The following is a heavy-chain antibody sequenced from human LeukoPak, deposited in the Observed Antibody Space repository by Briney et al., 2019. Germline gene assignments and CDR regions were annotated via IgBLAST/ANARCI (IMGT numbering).Heavy chain of an antibody. CDR2: ISYDGSNK. J-gene: IGHJ5*02. V-gene: IGHV3-30*18. CDR1: GFTFSSYG. Sequence: PGGSLRLSCAASGFTFSSYGMHWVRQAPGKGLEWVAVISYDGSNKYYADSVKGRFTISRDNSKNTLYLQMNSLRAEDTAVYHCAKTNGDYNWFDPWGQGTLVTVSS. CDR3: AKTNGDYNWFDP. D-gene: IGHD4-17*01.